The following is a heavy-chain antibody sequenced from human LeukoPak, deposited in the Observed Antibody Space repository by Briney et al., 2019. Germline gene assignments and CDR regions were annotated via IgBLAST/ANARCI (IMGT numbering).Heavy chain of an antibody. D-gene: IGHD6-19*01. V-gene: IGHV4-4*07. CDR1: GGSISSYY. J-gene: IGHJ4*02. Sequence: PSETLSLTCTVSGGSISSYYCSWIRQPAGKGLEWIGRIYTSGSTNYNPSLKSRVTMSVDTSKNQFSLKLSSVTAADTAVYYCARGWKTYSSGWAFDYWGQGTLVTVSS. CDR3: ARGWKTYSSGWAFDY. CDR2: IYTSGST.